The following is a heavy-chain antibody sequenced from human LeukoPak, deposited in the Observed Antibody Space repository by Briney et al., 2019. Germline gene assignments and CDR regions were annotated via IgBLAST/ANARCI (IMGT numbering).Heavy chain of an antibody. Sequence: ASVKVSCKASGYTFTSYYMHWVRQAPGQGLEWMGIINPSGGSTSCAQKFQGRVTMTRDTSTSTVYMELSSLRSEDTAVYYCAKDESGGVVSFDYWGQGTLVTVSS. V-gene: IGHV1-46*01. D-gene: IGHD3-3*01. CDR3: AKDESGGVVSFDY. CDR2: INPSGGST. J-gene: IGHJ4*02. CDR1: GYTFTSYY.